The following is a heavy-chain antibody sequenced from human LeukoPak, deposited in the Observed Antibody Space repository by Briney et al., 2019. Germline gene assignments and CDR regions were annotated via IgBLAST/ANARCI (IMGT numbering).Heavy chain of an antibody. CDR2: IKSNTDGGTT. Sequence: GGSLRLSCAASGFTFSNAWMSWVRQAPGKGLEWVGRIKSNTDGGTTDYAAPLKGRFTISRDDSKNRLHLQMDSLRTEDTAVYYCTADPYGGNPVDYWGQGTLVIVSS. J-gene: IGHJ4*02. CDR1: GFTFSNAW. D-gene: IGHD4-23*01. V-gene: IGHV3-15*01. CDR3: TADPYGGNPVDY.